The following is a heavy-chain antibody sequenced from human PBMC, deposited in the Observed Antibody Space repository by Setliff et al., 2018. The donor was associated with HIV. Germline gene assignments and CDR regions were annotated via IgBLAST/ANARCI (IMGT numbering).Heavy chain of an antibody. J-gene: IGHJ4*02. V-gene: IGHV4-39*01. CDR1: GGSISRSSYH. CDR3: ARLGDSGYDFRGYFDY. CDR2: FYSSGST. Sequence: PSETLSLTCTVSGGSISRSSYHWGWIRQPPGKGLEWIGSFYSSGSTYYNPSLQSRVTISVDTSKNQFSLKLTSVTAADTALYFCARLGDSGYDFRGYFDYWGQGKLVTVSS. D-gene: IGHD5-12*01.